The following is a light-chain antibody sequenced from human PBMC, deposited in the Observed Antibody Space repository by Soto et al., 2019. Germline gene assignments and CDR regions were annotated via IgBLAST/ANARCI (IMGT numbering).Light chain of an antibody. J-gene: IGLJ2*01. CDR1: NSDVGYYDY. Sequence: QSALTQPRSVSGSPGQSVTISCSGTNSDVGYYDYVSWYQQHPGEGPKVIIYDVNKRPSGVPDRFSASKSGNTASLTISGLQTADEAVYYFCSYAGISSVLFGGGTKLTGL. CDR3: CSYAGISSVL. V-gene: IGLV2-11*01. CDR2: DVN.